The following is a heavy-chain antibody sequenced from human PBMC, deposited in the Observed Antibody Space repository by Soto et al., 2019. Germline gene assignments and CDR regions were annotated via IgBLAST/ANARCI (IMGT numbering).Heavy chain of an antibody. J-gene: IGHJ3*02. CDR1: GGTFSSYA. D-gene: IGHD3-22*01. Sequence: GASVKVSCKASGGTFSSYAISWVRQAPGQGLEWMGGIIPIFGTANYAQKFQGRVTFTADESTSTAYMELSSLRSEDTAVYYCARAVGFSVITRVAFDIWGQGTMVTVSS. CDR3: ARAVGFSVITRVAFDI. CDR2: IIPIFGTA. V-gene: IGHV1-69*13.